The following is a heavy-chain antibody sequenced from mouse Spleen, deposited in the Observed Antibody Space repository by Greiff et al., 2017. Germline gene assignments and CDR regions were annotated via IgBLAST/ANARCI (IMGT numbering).Heavy chain of an antibody. CDR2: IRLKSNNYAT. J-gene: IGHJ2*01. V-gene: IGHV6-6*02. CDR1: GFTFSNYW. CDR3: TREYYGSPLDY. D-gene: IGHD1-1*01. Sequence: EVHLVESGGGLVQPGGSMKLSCVASGFTFSNYWMNWVRQSPEKGLEWVAEIRLKSNNYATHYAESVKGRFTISRDDSKSSVYLQMNNLRAEDTGIYYCTREYYGSPLDYWGQGTTLTVSS.